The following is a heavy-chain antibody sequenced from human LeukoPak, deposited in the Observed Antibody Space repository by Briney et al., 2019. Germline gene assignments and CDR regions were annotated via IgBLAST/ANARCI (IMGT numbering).Heavy chain of an antibody. CDR2: LHSGADT. D-gene: IGHD3-10*01. J-gene: IGHJ2*01. CDR3: ARVGDHYHWYFDL. CDR1: GSSVGTKY. Sequence: PGGSLTLSCAASGSSVGTKYMNWVRQAPGKGLEWVSILHSGADTYYTDSVKGRFTISRDSSKNTLFLHMNSLRADDTAIYYCARVGDHYHWYFDLWGRGARVSVSS. V-gene: IGHV3-53*01.